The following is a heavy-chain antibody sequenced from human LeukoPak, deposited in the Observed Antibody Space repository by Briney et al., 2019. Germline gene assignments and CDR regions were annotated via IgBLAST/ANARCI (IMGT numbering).Heavy chain of an antibody. CDR2: IIPIFGTA. CDR3: ASGEQWLGRAPI. V-gene: IGHV1-69*01. CDR1: GYTFSSYG. Sequence: SVKVSCKASGYTFSSYGISWVRQAPGQGLEWMGGIIPIFGTANYAQKFQGRVTITADESTSTAYMELSSLRSEDTAVYYCASGEQWLGRAPIWGQGTLVTVSS. J-gene: IGHJ4*02. D-gene: IGHD6-19*01.